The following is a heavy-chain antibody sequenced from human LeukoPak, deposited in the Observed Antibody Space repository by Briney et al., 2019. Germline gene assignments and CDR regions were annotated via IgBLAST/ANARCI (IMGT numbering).Heavy chain of an antibody. V-gene: IGHV3-30*18. CDR3: AKNTHAYAAIFDY. J-gene: IGHJ4*02. CDR2: ISNDGSNK. D-gene: IGHD4/OR15-4a*01. Sequence: PVRSLILSCAASGFTFSSYGIHWVRQAPGKGLEWVAVISNDGSNKYYADSVKGRFTISRDNSKNTLFLQMNSLRAEDTAVYYCAKNTHAYAAIFDYWGQGTLVTVSS. CDR1: GFTFSSYG.